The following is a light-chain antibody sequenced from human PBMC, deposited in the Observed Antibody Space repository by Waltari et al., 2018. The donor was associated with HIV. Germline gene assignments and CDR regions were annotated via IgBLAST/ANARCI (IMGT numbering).Light chain of an antibody. Sequence: QSVLTQPPSVSAAPGQKVTISCSGRNSNIGNNYVSWYQQIPGTAPKLLIYENNKRPSGIPDRFSGSKSDTSATLGITGLQTGDEADYRCGTGESSLSAVVFGGGTKLTVL. J-gene: IGLJ3*02. CDR2: ENN. CDR1: NSNIGNNY. V-gene: IGLV1-51*01. CDR3: GTGESSLSAVV.